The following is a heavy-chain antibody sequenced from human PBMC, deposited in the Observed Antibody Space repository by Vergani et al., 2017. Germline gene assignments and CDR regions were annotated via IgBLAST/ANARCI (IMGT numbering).Heavy chain of an antibody. J-gene: IGHJ5*02. CDR1: GFTFSSYG. CDR2: ISYDGSNK. D-gene: IGHD5-18*01. Sequence: QVQLVESGGGVVQPGRSLRLSCAASGFTFSSYGMHWVRQAPGKGLEWVAVISYDGSNKYYADSVKGRFTISRDNSKNTLYLQMNSLRAEDTAVYYCAKVLEYSDGYRPHTWGQGTLVTVSS. V-gene: IGHV3-30*18. CDR3: AKVLEYSDGYRPHT.